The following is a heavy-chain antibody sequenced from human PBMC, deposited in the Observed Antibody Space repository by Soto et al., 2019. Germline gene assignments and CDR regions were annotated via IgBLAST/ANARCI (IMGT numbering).Heavy chain of an antibody. V-gene: IGHV1-69*02. CDR1: GGTFSSYI. CDR2: IIPIIGKE. Sequence: QVQLGQYGAEVKKPGSSVKVSCKASGGTFSSYIISWVRQAPGQGLEWMGRIIPIIGKENYAQKFEGKVTITEDKSTSTAYMELSSLRSEDTAVYYCAPPFGSSGNWGQGTLVTVSS. D-gene: IGHD3-10*01. J-gene: IGHJ4*02. CDR3: APPFGSSGN.